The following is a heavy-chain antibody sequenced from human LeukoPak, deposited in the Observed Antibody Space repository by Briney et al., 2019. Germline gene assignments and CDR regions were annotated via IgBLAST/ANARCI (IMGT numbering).Heavy chain of an antibody. J-gene: IGHJ5*02. Sequence: PSETLSLTCAVYGGSFSGYYWSWIRQPPGKGLEWIGEINHSGSTNYNPSLKSRATISVDTSKNQFSLKLSSVTAADTAVYYCARDRGLYYDYIWGSYRYTRTFDPWGQGTLVTVSS. CDR1: GGSFSGYY. D-gene: IGHD3-16*02. V-gene: IGHV4-34*01. CDR3: ARDRGLYYDYIWGSYRYTRTFDP. CDR2: INHSGST.